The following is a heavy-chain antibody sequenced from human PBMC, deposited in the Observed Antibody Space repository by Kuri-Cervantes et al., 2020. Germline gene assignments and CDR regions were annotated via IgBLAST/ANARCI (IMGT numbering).Heavy chain of an antibody. CDR3: ARSSTVTTPYYYYGMDV. V-gene: IGHV1-18*01. D-gene: IGHD4-17*01. CDR2: ISAYNGNT. CDR1: GGTFTSYG. Sequence: ASVKVSCKASGGTFTSYGISWVRQAPGQGLEWMGWISAYNGNTNYAQKLQGRVTMTTDTSTSTAYMELRSLRSDDTAVYYCARSSTVTTPYYYYGMDVWGQGTTVTVSS. J-gene: IGHJ6*02.